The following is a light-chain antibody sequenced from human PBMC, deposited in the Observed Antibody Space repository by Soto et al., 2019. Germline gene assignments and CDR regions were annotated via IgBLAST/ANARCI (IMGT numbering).Light chain of an antibody. J-gene: IGLJ1*01. Sequence: QSVLTQPPSASGSPGQSVTISCTGTSSDVGTYNYVSWYQHHPGKGPKLMIYEVTKRPSGVPDRFSGSKSGNTASLTVTGLKAEDEGDYYCSSYAGSNSYVFGTGTKLTVL. CDR1: SSDVGTYNY. V-gene: IGLV2-8*01. CDR3: SSYAGSNSYV. CDR2: EVT.